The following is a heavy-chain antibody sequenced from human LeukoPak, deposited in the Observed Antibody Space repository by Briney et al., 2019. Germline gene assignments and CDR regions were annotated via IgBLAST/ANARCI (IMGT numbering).Heavy chain of an antibody. CDR1: GGSFSGYY. Sequence: PSETLSLSSAVYGGSFSGYYWSWIRQPPGKGLEWVSGINWNGGSTGYADSVKGRFTISRDNAKNSLYLQMNSLRAEDTALYYCARDAEDSGSYSLYWGQGTLVTVSS. CDR3: ARDAEDSGSYSLY. CDR2: INWNGGST. V-gene: IGHV3-20*04. J-gene: IGHJ4*02. D-gene: IGHD1-26*01.